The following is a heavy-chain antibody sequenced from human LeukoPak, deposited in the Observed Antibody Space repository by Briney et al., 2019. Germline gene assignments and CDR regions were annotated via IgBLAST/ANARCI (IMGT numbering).Heavy chain of an antibody. V-gene: IGHV1-2*06. D-gene: IGHD3-22*01. CDR3: ARADLSYYDSSGYYH. CDR2: INPNSGGP. J-gene: IGHJ4*02. CDR1: GYTFTGYY. Sequence: ASVKVSCKASGYTFTGYYVHWVRQAPGQGLEWMGRINPNSGGPNYAQKFQGRVTMTRDTSISTAYMELSRLKSDDTAVYYCARADLSYYDSSGYYHWGQGTLVTVSS.